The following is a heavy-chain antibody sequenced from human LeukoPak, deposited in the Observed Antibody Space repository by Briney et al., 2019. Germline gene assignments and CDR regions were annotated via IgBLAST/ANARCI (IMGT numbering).Heavy chain of an antibody. Sequence: PGGSLRLSCAASGFAFSSYSMNWVRQAPGKGLEWVSSISSSSSYIYYADSVKGRFTISRDNAKNSLYLQMNSLRAEDTAVYYCARFGGHYGMDVWGQGTTVTVSS. D-gene: IGHD3-10*01. V-gene: IGHV3-21*01. CDR1: GFAFSSYS. CDR2: ISSSSSYI. CDR3: ARFGGHYGMDV. J-gene: IGHJ6*02.